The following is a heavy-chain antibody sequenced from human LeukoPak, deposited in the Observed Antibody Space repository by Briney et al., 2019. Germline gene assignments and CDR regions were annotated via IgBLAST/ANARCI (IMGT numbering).Heavy chain of an antibody. CDR2: INPNSGGT. J-gene: IGHJ6*03. Sequence: GASVKVSRKASGYTFTGYYMHWVRQAPGQGLEWMGWINPNSGGTNYAQKFQGRVTMTRDTSISTAYMELSRLRSDDTAVYYCARRSGSRPEHYMDVWGKGTTVTVSS. CDR1: GYTFTGYY. CDR3: ARRSGSRPEHYMDV. V-gene: IGHV1-2*02. D-gene: IGHD1-26*01.